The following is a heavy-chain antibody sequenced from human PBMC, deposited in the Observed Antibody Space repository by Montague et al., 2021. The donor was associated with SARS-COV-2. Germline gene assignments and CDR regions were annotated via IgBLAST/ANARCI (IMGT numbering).Heavy chain of an antibody. CDR2: INHSGTS. V-gene: IGHV4-34*01. CDR3: ARGRSTRVRGVIFTSYYYYYYGIDV. CDR1: GGSFTENF. J-gene: IGHJ6*02. D-gene: IGHD3-10*01. Sequence: TLSLTCAVYGGSFTENFWTWIRQPPGKGLEWIGEINHSGTSNYNASLRSRVTISIDMAKNQFSLRLSALAAADTAVYYCARGRSTRVRGVIFTSYYYYYYGIDVWGQGTTVTVSS.